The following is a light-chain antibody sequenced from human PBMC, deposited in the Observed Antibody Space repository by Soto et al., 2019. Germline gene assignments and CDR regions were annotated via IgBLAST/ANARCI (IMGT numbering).Light chain of an antibody. J-gene: IGKJ1*01. CDR1: QSVNSD. Sequence: EIVMTQSPATLSLSPGQRATLSCRASQSVNSDLAWYQQKPGQAPRLLIYDASTRATGIPARFSGSGSGTEFTLTISSLQPEDVATYYCLQLNTYPWTFGQGTKVDIK. V-gene: IGKV3-15*01. CDR2: DAS. CDR3: LQLNTYPWT.